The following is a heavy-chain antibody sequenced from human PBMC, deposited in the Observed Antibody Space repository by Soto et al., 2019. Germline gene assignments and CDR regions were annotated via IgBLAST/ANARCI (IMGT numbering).Heavy chain of an antibody. CDR3: ARGPSAGYKRGYNWGFLDY. Sequence: GGSLRLSCAASGFAVSNTYMTWFLETPGKGLEWVAAIFSDGRTYNADSAKGRFTISRDNSQNTLSLQMNTLRADDTAVYYCARGPSAGYKRGYNWGFLDYWGQGS. CDR2: IFSDGRT. D-gene: IGHD3-16*01. CDR1: GFAVSNTY. V-gene: IGHV3-53*01. J-gene: IGHJ4*02.